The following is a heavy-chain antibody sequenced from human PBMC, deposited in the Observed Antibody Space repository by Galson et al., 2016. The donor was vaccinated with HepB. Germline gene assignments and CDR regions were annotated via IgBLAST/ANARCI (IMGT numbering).Heavy chain of an antibody. Sequence: SETLSLTCTVSGGSISSFYWTWIRQPPGKGLEWIGYIFYTGRTKYNPSLESRVTISLDMSKNQFSLNLSSVTAADTAVYYCARDPSLYYYGSGTYGFDVWGKGTTVTVSS. CDR2: IFYTGRT. CDR3: ARDPSLYYYGSGTYGFDV. V-gene: IGHV4-59*01. D-gene: IGHD3-10*01. J-gene: IGHJ6*04. CDR1: GGSISSFY.